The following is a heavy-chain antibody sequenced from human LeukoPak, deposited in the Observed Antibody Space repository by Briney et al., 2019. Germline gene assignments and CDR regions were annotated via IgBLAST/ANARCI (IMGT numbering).Heavy chain of an antibody. J-gene: IGHJ4*02. CDR1: GFSFTKYA. V-gene: IGHV3-23*01. CDR2: VIGSSGAT. Sequence: LSGGSLRLSCAASGFSFTKYAMNWVRQAPGKGLEWVAVVIGSSGATDYADSVKGRFTISRDNSKNTLFLQMNSLRAEDTAIYYCAKGAYDFLEIPYFDYWGQGALVTVSS. CDR3: AKGAYDFLEIPYFDY. D-gene: IGHD5-12*01.